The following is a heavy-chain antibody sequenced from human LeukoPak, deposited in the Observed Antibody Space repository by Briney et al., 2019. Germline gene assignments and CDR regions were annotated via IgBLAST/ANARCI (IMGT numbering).Heavy chain of an antibody. J-gene: IGHJ4*02. Sequence: PGGSLRLSCAASGFTFSSYAMHWVRQAPGKGLEWVAVISYDGSNKYYADSVKGRFTISRDNSKNTLYLQMNSLRAEDTAVYYCAKDRSSSWCIDYWGQGTLVTVSS. CDR1: GFTFSSYA. CDR3: AKDRSSSWCIDY. CDR2: ISYDGSNK. V-gene: IGHV3-30-3*01. D-gene: IGHD6-13*01.